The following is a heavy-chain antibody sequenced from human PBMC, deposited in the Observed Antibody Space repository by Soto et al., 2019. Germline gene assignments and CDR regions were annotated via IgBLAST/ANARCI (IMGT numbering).Heavy chain of an antibody. CDR2: ISCDGNNG. Sequence: QVQLVESGGGVVRPGRSLRLSCAASGFTLSSYAMYWVRQAPGKGLEWVAFISCDGNNGYADSVKGRFTISRDNSKNTVYLQMNSLRGEDTAVYYWARARSDVWGQGTLVTVSS. J-gene: IGHJ4*02. CDR1: GFTLSSYA. V-gene: IGHV3-30-3*01. CDR3: ARARSDV.